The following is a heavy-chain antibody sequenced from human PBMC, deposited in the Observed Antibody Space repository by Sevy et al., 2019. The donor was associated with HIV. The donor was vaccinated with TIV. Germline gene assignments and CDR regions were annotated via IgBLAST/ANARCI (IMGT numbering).Heavy chain of an antibody. J-gene: IGHJ5*02. V-gene: IGHV3-15*01. D-gene: IGHD1-26*01. CDR1: GFTFNEAW. CDR2: IKSRHDGGTI. Sequence: GGSLRLSCAASGFTFNEAWMSWVRQAPGKGLEWVGRIKSRHDGGTIDYAAPVKGRFTISRDDSTDMLYRQMDRLTSEDTAVYYCTKGIVGATWDWYDPWGQGTLVTVSS. CDR3: TKGIVGATWDWYDP.